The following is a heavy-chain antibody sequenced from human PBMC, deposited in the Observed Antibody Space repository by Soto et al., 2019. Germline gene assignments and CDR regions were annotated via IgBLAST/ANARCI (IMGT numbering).Heavy chain of an antibody. CDR1: GGSVSSTTYY. CDR2: IYYSGST. CDR3: TIYTRMAFFGVPFDS. Sequence: QLQLKESGPGLVKPSETLSLTCTVSGGSVSSTTYYWTWIRQPPGKGLEWIGSIYYSGSTYYNTSLKSRITISVDTSKNQFSLTLCSAAAADTAVYYCTIYTRMAFFGVPFDSWGQGALVTVSS. D-gene: IGHD3-16*01. J-gene: IGHJ4*02. V-gene: IGHV4-39*01.